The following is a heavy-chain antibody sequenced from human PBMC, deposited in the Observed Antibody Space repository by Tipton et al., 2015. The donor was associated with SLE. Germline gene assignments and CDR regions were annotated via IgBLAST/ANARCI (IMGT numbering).Heavy chain of an antibody. CDR2: TYYSGNT. D-gene: IGHD6-13*01. J-gene: IGHJ4*02. CDR3: ARIVAAAGTRYFDY. Sequence: LRLSCTVSGGSISSGGYYWSWIRQHPGKGLEWIGYTYYSGNTYYNPSLKSRVTISVDTSENQFSLKLSSVTAADTAVYYRARIVAAAGTRYFDYWGQGTLVTVSS. CDR1: GGSISSGGYY. V-gene: IGHV4-31*03.